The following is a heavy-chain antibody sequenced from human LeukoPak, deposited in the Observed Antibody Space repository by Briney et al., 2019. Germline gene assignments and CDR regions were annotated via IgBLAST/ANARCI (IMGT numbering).Heavy chain of an antibody. J-gene: IGHJ4*02. CDR1: GGSISSSSYY. D-gene: IGHD5-12*01. Sequence: PSETLSLTCTVSGGSISSSSYYWGWVRQPPGKGLEWIGSIYYSGSTYYNPSLKSRVTTSVDTSKNQFSLKLSSVTAADTAVYYCASQDIVATNFDYWGQGTLVTVSS. CDR3: ASQDIVATNFDY. V-gene: IGHV4-39*01. CDR2: IYYSGST.